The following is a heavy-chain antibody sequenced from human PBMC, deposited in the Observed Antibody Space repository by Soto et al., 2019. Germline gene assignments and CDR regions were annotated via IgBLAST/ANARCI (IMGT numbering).Heavy chain of an antibody. CDR3: ARGPHEYWTSYWFDP. CDR1: GYTFTGYY. D-gene: IGHD3-3*01. V-gene: IGHV1-2*02. CDR2: INPNSGGT. J-gene: IGHJ5*02. Sequence: ASVKVSCKASGYTFTGYYMHWVRQAPGQGLEWMGWINPNSGGTNYAQKFQGRVTMTRDTSISTAYMELSRLRSDDTAVYYCARGPHEYWTSYWFDPWGQGTLVTVSS.